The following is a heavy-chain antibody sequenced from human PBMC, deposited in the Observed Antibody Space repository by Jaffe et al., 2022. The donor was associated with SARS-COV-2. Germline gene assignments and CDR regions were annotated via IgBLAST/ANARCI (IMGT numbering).Heavy chain of an antibody. CDR1: GFTFSSYA. Sequence: EVQLLESGGGLVQPGGSLRLSCAASGFTFSSYAMSWVRQAPGKGLEWVSAISGSGGSTYYADSVKGRFTISRDNSKNTLYLQMNSLRAEDTAVYYCAKDQDSSYPYDFWSGPMGGMDVWGQGTTVTVSS. V-gene: IGHV3-23*01. J-gene: IGHJ6*02. D-gene: IGHD3-3*01. CDR3: AKDQDSSYPYDFWSGPMGGMDV. CDR2: ISGSGGST.